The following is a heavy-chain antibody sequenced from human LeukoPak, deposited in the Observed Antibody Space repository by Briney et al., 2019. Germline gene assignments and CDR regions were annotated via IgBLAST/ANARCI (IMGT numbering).Heavy chain of an antibody. J-gene: IGHJ1*01. D-gene: IGHD2-15*01. CDR3: AKETVVAATYWDFQH. Sequence: GRSLRLSCAASGFTFSSYGMHWVRQAPGKGLDWVAVISYDGSNKYYADSVKGRFTISRDNSKNTLYLQMNSLRAEDTAVYYCAKETVVAATYWDFQHWGQGTLVTVSS. CDR2: ISYDGSNK. V-gene: IGHV3-30*18. CDR1: GFTFSSYG.